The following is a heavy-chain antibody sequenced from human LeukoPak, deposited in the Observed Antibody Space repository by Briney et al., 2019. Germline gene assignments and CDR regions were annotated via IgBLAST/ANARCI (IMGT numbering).Heavy chain of an antibody. CDR2: ISSTSSYI. J-gene: IGHJ4*02. D-gene: IGHD2-15*01. CDR1: GFSFSGYS. CDR3: ARDARGFDY. V-gene: IGHV3-21*01. Sequence: GGSLRLSCAASGFSFSGYSMNWVRQAPGKGLEWVSSISSTSSYIHYADSVKGRFTISRDNAKNSLFLQTNSLRAEDTAVYYCARDARGFDYWGQGTPVTVSS.